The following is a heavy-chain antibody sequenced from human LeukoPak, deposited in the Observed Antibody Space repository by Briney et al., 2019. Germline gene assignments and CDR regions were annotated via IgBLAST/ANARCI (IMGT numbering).Heavy chain of an antibody. CDR1: GGTFSSYA. J-gene: IGHJ4*02. CDR3: AREDCSGGSCYHDY. D-gene: IGHD2-15*01. Sequence: ASVKVSCKASGGTFSSYAISWVRQVPGQGLEWMGRIIPIFGTANYAQKFQGRVTITTDESTSTAYMELSSLRSEDTAVYYCAREDCSGGSCYHDYWGQGTLVTVSS. V-gene: IGHV1-69*05. CDR2: IIPIFGTA.